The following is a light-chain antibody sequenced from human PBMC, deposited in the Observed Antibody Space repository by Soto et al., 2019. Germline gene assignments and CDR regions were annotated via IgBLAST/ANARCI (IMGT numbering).Light chain of an antibody. CDR3: CSYAGSDTLI. Sequence: QSVLTQPRSVSGSPGQTVTISCTGSGSDVGSSNYMSWYQQHPGEAPKLVIYDVAQRPSGVPDRLSGSRSGKTASLTISGLQPDDEADYYCCSYAGSDTLIFGSGTKVTVL. J-gene: IGLJ1*01. CDR2: DVA. CDR1: GSDVGSSNY. V-gene: IGLV2-11*01.